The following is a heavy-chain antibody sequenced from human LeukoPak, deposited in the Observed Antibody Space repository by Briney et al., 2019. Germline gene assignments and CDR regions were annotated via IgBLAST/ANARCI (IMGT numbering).Heavy chain of an antibody. Sequence: GGSLRLSCVVSGFTFTSHWMHWVRQVPGKGLVWVSRIHSDGSSTNSADSVKGRFTISRDNAKNTLYLQMNSLRAEDTAVYYCARGASGSYFDNWGQGALVTVSS. CDR3: ARGASGSYFDN. CDR2: IHSDGSST. V-gene: IGHV3-74*01. CDR1: GFTFTSHW. J-gene: IGHJ4*02.